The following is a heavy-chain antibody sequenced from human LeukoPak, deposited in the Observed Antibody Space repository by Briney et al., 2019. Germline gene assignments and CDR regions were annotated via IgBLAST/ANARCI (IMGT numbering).Heavy chain of an antibody. CDR2: ISHHGNNE. CDR1: GFTFSTYP. V-gene: IGHV3-30*14. CDR3: ARVHDTSGYYHYFDS. J-gene: IGHJ4*02. Sequence: GGSLRLSCEASGFTFSTYPMHWVRQAPDKGLEWVAMISHHGNNEYYADSVKGRFTISRDNSKNTLYLQMNNPRVEDTAIYYCARVHDTSGYYHYFDSWGQGTLVTVSS. D-gene: IGHD3-9*01.